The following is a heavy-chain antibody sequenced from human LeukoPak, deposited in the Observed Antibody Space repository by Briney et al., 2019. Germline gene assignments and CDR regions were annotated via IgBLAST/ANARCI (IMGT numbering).Heavy chain of an antibody. J-gene: IGHJ4*02. V-gene: IGHV1-69*05. Sequence: SVKVSCKASGGTFSSYAISWVRQAPGQGLEWMGGIIPIFGTANYAQKFQGRVTITTDESTSTAYMELRSLRSDDTAVYYCARDAYYYGSGSLSRTPFDYWGQGTLVTVSS. CDR2: IIPIFGTA. CDR1: GGTFSSYA. CDR3: ARDAYYYGSGSLSRTPFDY. D-gene: IGHD3-10*01.